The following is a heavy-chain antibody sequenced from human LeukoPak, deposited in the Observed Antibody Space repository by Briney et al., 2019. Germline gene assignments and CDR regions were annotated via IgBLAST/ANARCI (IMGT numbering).Heavy chain of an antibody. CDR1: GYTFTSYG. CDR2: ISAYNGNT. V-gene: IGHV1-18*01. J-gene: IGHJ3*02. Sequence: ASVKVSCKASGYTFTSYGISWGRQAPGQGLEWMGWISAYNGNTNYAQQLPGRVTMTTDTSTSTAYMELRSLRSDDTAVYYCARQPDCTNGVCHPGAFDIWGQGTMVTVSS. D-gene: IGHD2-8*01. CDR3: ARQPDCTNGVCHPGAFDI.